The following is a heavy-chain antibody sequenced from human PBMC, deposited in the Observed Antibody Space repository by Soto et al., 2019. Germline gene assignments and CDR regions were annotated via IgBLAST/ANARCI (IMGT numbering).Heavy chain of an antibody. Sequence: EVQLVETGGGLIQPVGSLRLSCAASGFTVSSNYMSWVRQAPGKGLEWVSVIYSGGSTYYADSVKGRFTISRDNSKNTLYLQMNSLRAEDTAVYYCASLPGYSYGIDYWGQGTLVTVSS. CDR2: IYSGGST. CDR1: GFTVSSNY. CDR3: ASLPGYSYGIDY. V-gene: IGHV3-53*02. J-gene: IGHJ4*02. D-gene: IGHD5-18*01.